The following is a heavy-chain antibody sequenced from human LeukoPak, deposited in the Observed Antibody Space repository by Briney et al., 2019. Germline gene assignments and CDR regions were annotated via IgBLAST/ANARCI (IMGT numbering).Heavy chain of an antibody. Sequence: ASVKVSCTASGYTFTSYGIIWVRQAPGQGLECMGWISAYNGNANYAQKLQGRVTMTTDTSTTTAYMELRSLRSDDTAVYYCARARYSSTFFDYWGQGTLVTVSS. CDR3: ARARYSSTFFDY. CDR2: ISAYNGNA. V-gene: IGHV1-18*01. J-gene: IGHJ4*02. CDR1: GYTFTSYG. D-gene: IGHD6-13*01.